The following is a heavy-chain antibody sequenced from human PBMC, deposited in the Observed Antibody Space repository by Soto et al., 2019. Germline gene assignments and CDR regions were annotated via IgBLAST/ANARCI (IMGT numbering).Heavy chain of an antibody. CDR2: MNPNSGNT. J-gene: IGHJ5*02. D-gene: IGHD3-3*01. V-gene: IGHV1-8*01. CDR1: GYTFTSYD. CDR3: AREGDYDFWSGYYTGTYWFDP. Sequence: QVQLVQSGAEVKKPGASVKVSCKASGYTFTSYDINWVRQATGQGLEWMGWMNPNSGNTGYAQKLQGRVTMTRNTSISTAYMELSSLRSEDTAVYYCAREGDYDFWSGYYTGTYWFDPWGQGTLVTVSS.